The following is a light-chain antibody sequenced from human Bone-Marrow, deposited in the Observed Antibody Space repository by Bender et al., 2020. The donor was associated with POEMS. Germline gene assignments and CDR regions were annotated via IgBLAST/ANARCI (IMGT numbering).Light chain of an antibody. J-gene: IGLJ2*01. Sequence: QSALTQPASVSGSPGQSITISCTGASSDVGTYNLVSWYQHHPGKAPKLMIYEVSKRPSGVPDRFSGSKSGNTASLTISGLQTEDEADYYCCSYRANSPWVFGGGTKLAVL. CDR1: SSDVGTYNL. CDR2: EVS. CDR3: CSYRANSPWV. V-gene: IGLV2-14*02.